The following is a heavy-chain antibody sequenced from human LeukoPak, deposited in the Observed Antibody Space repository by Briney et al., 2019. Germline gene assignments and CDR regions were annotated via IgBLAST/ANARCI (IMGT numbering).Heavy chain of an antibody. Sequence: PGGSLRLSCAASGFTFSGFSMNWVRQAPGKGLEWGPYINTSSSDILHADSVKGRFTMSRDNTKNSVYLQMNSLRDEDTAVYYCARAAYSSVPDYWGQGILVTVSS. CDR3: ARAAYSSVPDY. CDR2: INTSSSDI. J-gene: IGHJ4*02. CDR1: GFTFSGFS. V-gene: IGHV3-21*05. D-gene: IGHD6-25*01.